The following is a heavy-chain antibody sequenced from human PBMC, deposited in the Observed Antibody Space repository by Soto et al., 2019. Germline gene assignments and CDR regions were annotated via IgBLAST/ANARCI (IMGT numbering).Heavy chain of an antibody. J-gene: IGHJ4*02. Sequence: QVQLQESGPGLVKPAETLSLTCTVSGGSISNYYWSWIRQAPGKGLEWIGYIYYTTNYNPSLKSLVTNAADPSKNQISLKLTSVTAADTAVYYCARTSPVAGGFDYWGQGTLVTVSS. D-gene: IGHD6-19*01. CDR3: ARTSPVAGGFDY. V-gene: IGHV4-59*01. CDR2: IYYTT. CDR1: GGSISNYY.